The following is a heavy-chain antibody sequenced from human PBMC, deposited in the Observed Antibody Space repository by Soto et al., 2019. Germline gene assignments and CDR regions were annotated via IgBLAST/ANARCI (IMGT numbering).Heavy chain of an antibody. D-gene: IGHD1-26*01. CDR1: GYTFTSYG. CDR2: ISAYNGNT. CDR3: ARGGPSRGGATAGRAYFDH. J-gene: IGHJ4*02. V-gene: IGHV1-18*04. Sequence: ASVKVSCKASGYTFTSYGISWVRQAPGQGLEWMGWISAYNGNTNYAQKLQGRVTMTTDTSTSTAYMELRSLRSDDTAVYYCARGGPSRGGATAGRAYFDHWGQGPLVTVSS.